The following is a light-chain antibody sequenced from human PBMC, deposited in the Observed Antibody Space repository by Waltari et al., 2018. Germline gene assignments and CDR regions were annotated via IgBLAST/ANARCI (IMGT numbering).Light chain of an antibody. CDR2: GAS. V-gene: IGKV3-15*01. CDR3: QQYHNWPLT. Sequence: EIVMTQSPATLSVSPVERATLPCRASQGIAGNLAWYQQKPGQAPRLLIFGASTRATGIPARFSGSGSGTEFTLTIGSLQSEDFAVYYCQQYHNWPLTFGGGTKVEIK. J-gene: IGKJ4*01. CDR1: QGIAGN.